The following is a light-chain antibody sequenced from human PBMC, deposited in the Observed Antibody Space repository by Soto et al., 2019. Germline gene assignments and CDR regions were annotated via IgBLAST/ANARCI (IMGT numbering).Light chain of an antibody. V-gene: IGKV3-15*01. J-gene: IGKJ1*01. CDR1: QSVSSN. CDR3: QQYNDWLLP. CDR2: GAF. Sequence: EIGMTHSPVTLSVSKGERATLSCRASQSVSSNLAWYQQKPGQAPSLLIYGAFTRATGIPARFSGTGSGTEFTLTISSLQSEDFALYYCQQYNDWLLPFGQGAKVDIK.